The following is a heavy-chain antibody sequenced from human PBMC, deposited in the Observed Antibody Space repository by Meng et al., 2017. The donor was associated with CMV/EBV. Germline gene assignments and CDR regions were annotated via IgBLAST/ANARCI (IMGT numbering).Heavy chain of an antibody. J-gene: IGHJ4*02. CDR3: ARGDSGSYFDY. V-gene: IGHV3-21*01. CDR1: GLTFSSYS. CDR2: ISSSSSYI. Sequence: SCAASGLTFSSYSMNWVRQAPGKGLEWGSSISSSSSYIYYADSVKGRFTISRDNAKNSLYLQMNSLRAEDTAVYYCARGDSGSYFDYWGQGTLVTVSS. D-gene: IGHD1-26*01.